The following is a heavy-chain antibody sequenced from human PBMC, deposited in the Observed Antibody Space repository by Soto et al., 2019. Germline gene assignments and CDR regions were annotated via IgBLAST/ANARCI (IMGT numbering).Heavy chain of an antibody. Sequence: GGSLRLSCAASGFTFSSYWMSWVRQAPGKGLEWVANIKQDGSEKYYVDSVKGRFTISRDNAKNSLYLQMNSLRAEDTAVYYCARVDWNDLPYYYYMDVWGKGTTVTVSS. CDR1: GFTFSSYW. CDR2: IKQDGSEK. J-gene: IGHJ6*03. V-gene: IGHV3-7*01. D-gene: IGHD1-1*01. CDR3: ARVDWNDLPYYYYMDV.